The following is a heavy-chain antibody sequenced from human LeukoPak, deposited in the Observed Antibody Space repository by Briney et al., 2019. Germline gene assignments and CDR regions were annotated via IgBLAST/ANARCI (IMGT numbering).Heavy chain of an antibody. J-gene: IGHJ3*01. V-gene: IGHV3-7*03. Sequence: GGSLRLSCTAAGFSLSMYWMSWVRQAPGKGLEWVASINSDGSEGYYADVVKGRFTISRDNAKNSLYLQINSLRAEDTAVYYCARSSYSSSSSVWGQGTMVTVSS. CDR3: ARSSYSSSSSV. D-gene: IGHD6-6*01. CDR2: INSDGSEG. CDR1: GFSLSMYW.